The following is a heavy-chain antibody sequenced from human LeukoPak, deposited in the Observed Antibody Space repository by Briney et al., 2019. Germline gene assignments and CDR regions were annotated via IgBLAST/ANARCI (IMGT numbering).Heavy chain of an antibody. D-gene: IGHD1-14*01. CDR2: IYYSGST. J-gene: IGHJ4*02. CDR3: ARDLGGNPWYFDY. V-gene: IGHV4-59*01. Sequence: SETLSLTCTVSGGTIRSYYWSWIRQPPGKGLEWIGNIYYSGSTNVHPSLKSRVTVSVDTSKNQLSLDLSSVTTADTAVYYCARDLGGNPWYFDYWGQGILVTVSS. CDR1: GGTIRSYY.